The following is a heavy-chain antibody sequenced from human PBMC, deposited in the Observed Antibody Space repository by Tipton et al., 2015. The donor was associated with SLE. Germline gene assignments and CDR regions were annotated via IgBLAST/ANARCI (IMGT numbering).Heavy chain of an antibody. CDR3: ARERTTVIYYYYYVDV. J-gene: IGHJ6*03. CDR1: GFTFSSYS. Sequence: SLRLSCAASGFTFSSYSMNWVRQAPGKGLEWVSRINSDGSSTSYADSVKGRFTTSRDNAKNTLYLQMNSLRAEDTAVYYCARERTTVIYYYYYVDVWGKGTTVTVSS. D-gene: IGHD4-11*01. CDR2: INSDGSST. V-gene: IGHV3-74*01.